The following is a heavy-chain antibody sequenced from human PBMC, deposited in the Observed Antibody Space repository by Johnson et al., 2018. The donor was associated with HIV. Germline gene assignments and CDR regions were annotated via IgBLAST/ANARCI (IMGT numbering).Heavy chain of an antibody. Sequence: QEKLVESGGGVVQPGRPLRLSCVASGFIFSDYAMHWVRQAPSKGLEWVAVLRCDGSEKKYADSVRGRFTISRDNDKNTLYLQMNSPSPEDTGVYHCARDRHGSGRPNAFDLWGRGTKVTV. D-gene: IGHD3-10*01. CDR2: LRCDGSEK. CDR1: GFIFSDYA. J-gene: IGHJ3*01. CDR3: ARDRHGSGRPNAFDL. V-gene: IGHV3-30-3*01.